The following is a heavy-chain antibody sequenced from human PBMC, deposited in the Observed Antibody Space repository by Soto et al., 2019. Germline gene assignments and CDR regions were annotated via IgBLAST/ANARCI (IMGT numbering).Heavy chain of an antibody. Sequence: QLQLQESGSGLVKPSQTLSLTCAVSGGSISSGGYSWSWIRQPPGKGLEWIGYIYHSGSTYYNPSLKSRVTISVDRSKNQFSLKLSSVSGADTPVYYCASRATVPSYYYYYGMDVWGQGTTVTVSS. V-gene: IGHV4-30-2*01. CDR3: ASRATVPSYYYYYGMDV. J-gene: IGHJ6*02. CDR2: IYHSGST. D-gene: IGHD4-4*01. CDR1: GGSISSGGYS.